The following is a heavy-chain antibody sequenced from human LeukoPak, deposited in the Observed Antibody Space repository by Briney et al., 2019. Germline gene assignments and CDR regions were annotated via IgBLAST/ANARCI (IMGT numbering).Heavy chain of an antibody. Sequence: PSETLSLTCTVSGGSISSSSYYWGWIRQPPGKGLEWIGSIYYSGSTYYNPSLKSRVTISVDTSKNQFSLKLSSVTAADTAVYYCASGPTITMVRGVIDYYYYYYMDVWGKGTTVTVSS. CDR2: IYYSGST. CDR3: ASGPTITMVRGVIDYYYYYYMDV. D-gene: IGHD3-10*01. J-gene: IGHJ6*03. V-gene: IGHV4-39*07. CDR1: GGSISSSSYY.